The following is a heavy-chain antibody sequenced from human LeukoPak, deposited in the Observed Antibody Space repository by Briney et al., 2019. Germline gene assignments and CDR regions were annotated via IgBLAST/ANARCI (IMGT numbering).Heavy chain of an antibody. V-gene: IGHV4-39*01. D-gene: IGHD3-9*01. Sequence: PSETLSLTCTVSGGSISSGSYYWAWIRQPPGKGLEWIGSISYSGSTYYNPSLKSRVTISVDTSKNQFSLKLSSVTAADTAVYYCASDYDISFFDPWGQGTLVTVSS. CDR1: GGSISSGSYY. J-gene: IGHJ5*02. CDR3: ASDYDISFFDP. CDR2: ISYSGST.